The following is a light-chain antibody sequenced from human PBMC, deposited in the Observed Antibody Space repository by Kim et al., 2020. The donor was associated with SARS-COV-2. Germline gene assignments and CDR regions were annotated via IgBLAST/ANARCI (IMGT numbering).Light chain of an antibody. J-gene: IGLJ3*02. Sequence: GQRVTISCSGSSSNIGSRAVNWYQQLPGTAPKLLIYTNSQRPSGVPDRFSGSKSGTSASLAISGLQSEDEAEYYCAAWDDSLGSGVFGGGTKLTVL. CDR1: SSNIGSRA. CDR3: AAWDDSLGSGV. V-gene: IGLV1-44*01. CDR2: TNS.